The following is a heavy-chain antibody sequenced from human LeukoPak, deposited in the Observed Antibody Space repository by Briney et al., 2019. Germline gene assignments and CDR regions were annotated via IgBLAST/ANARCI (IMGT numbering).Heavy chain of an antibody. CDR1: GGSISRYY. CDR2: IYYSGST. V-gene: IGHV4-59*08. Sequence: PSETPSLTCTVSGGSISRYYWSWIRQPPGKGLEWIGYIYYSGSTSYNPSLKSRVTISVDTSKNQFSLKLSSVTAADTAVYYCARQRTGGYGDPGWFDPWGQGTLVTVSS. J-gene: IGHJ5*02. D-gene: IGHD4-17*01. CDR3: ARQRTGGYGDPGWFDP.